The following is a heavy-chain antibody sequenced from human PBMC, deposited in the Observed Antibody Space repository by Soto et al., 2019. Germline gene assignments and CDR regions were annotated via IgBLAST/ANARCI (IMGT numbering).Heavy chain of an antibody. CDR2: ISYDGSNK. Sequence: GSLRLSCAASGFTFSSYGMHWVRQAPGKGLEWVAVISYDGSNKYYADSVKGRFTISRDNSKNTLYLQMNSLRAEDTAMYYCAKDFFRQVPDSSSSPFEYWGQGT. CDR1: GFTFSSYG. CDR3: AKDFFRQVPDSSSSPFEY. D-gene: IGHD6-6*01. V-gene: IGHV3-30*18. J-gene: IGHJ4*02.